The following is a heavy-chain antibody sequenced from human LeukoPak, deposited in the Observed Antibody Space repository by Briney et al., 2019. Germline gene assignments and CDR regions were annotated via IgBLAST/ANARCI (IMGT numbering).Heavy chain of an antibody. CDR1: GFTVSSSP. D-gene: IGHD1-26*01. CDR3: VRLMGSGWFDP. CDR2: IYSGGNT. V-gene: IGHV3-53*04. J-gene: IGHJ5*02. Sequence: QPGGSLRLSCAASGFTVSSSPINWVRQAPGRGLEWVSVIYSGGNTFYADSVKGRFTISRHNSENTLYLQMNSLSADDTAVYYCVRLMGSGWFDPWGQGTLVTV.